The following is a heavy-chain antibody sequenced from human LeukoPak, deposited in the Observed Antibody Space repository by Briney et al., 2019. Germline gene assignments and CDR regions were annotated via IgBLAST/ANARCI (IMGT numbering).Heavy chain of an antibody. Sequence: GGSLRLSCAASGFAFSNHWMSWVRQTPGKGLEWVANIKGDGSEKYYVESVKGRFTISRDNADNSLYLQMKSLRAEDTAVYYCARSQSLGRLPYYYGMDVWGQGTTVTVSS. CDR3: ARSQSLGRLPYYYGMDV. V-gene: IGHV3-7*03. D-gene: IGHD3-16*01. CDR2: IKGDGSEK. J-gene: IGHJ6*02. CDR1: GFAFSNHW.